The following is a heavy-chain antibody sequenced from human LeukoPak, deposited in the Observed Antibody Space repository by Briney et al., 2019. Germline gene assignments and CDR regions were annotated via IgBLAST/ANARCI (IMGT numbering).Heavy chain of an antibody. V-gene: IGHV4-59*08. J-gene: IGHJ4*02. D-gene: IGHD2-2*01. CDR1: GASISSFY. CDR2: IYYSGST. CDR3: ARTSPPHAYYFDF. Sequence: PSETLSLTCTVSGASISSFYWSWIRQPPGKGLEWIGYIYYSGSTNYNPSLKSRVTISADTSKNQFSLKLNSVTAADTAIYFCARTSPPHAYYFDFWGQGTLVTVSS.